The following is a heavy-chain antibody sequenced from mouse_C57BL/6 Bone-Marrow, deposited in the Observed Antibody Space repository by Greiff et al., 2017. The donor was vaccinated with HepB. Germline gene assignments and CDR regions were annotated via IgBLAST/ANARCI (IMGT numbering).Heavy chain of an antibody. D-gene: IGHD1-2*01. CDR3: ARDSLLPSGFAY. V-gene: IGHV5-4*01. Sequence: EVKLVESGGGLVKPGGSLKLSCAASGFTFSSYAMSWVRQTPEKRLEWVATISDGGSYTYYPDNVKGRFTISRDNAKNNLYLQMSHLKSEDTAMYYCARDSLLPSGFAYWGQGTLVTVSA. J-gene: IGHJ3*01. CDR2: ISDGGSYT. CDR1: GFTFSSYA.